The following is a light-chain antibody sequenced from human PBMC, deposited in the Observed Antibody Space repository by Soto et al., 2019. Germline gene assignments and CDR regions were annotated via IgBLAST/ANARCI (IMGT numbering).Light chain of an antibody. Sequence: VLTQSPATLSLSPGERATLSCRASQSIGSALAWYQQMPGQAPRLLIYDASQRANGIPSRFSGSGSGTDFTLTISRLEPEDFAVYYCQQRRNWMYTFGPGTKIEIK. CDR1: QSIGSA. CDR3: QQRRNWMYT. J-gene: IGKJ2*01. CDR2: DAS. V-gene: IGKV3-11*01.